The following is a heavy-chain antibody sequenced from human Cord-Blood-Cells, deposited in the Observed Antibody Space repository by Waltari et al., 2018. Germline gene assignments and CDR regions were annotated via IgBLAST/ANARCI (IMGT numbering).Heavy chain of an antibody. D-gene: IGHD3-16*01. CDR3: ARMGDYAFDI. Sequence: QLQLQESGPGLVKPSETLSLTCTVSGGSISSSSYYWGWIRQPPVKGLEWVGSIYYSGSTYYKPSLKSRVTVSVDTSKNQFSLKLSSVTAADTAVYYCARMGDYAFDIWGQGTMVTVSS. CDR2: IYYSGST. J-gene: IGHJ3*02. V-gene: IGHV4-39*01. CDR1: GGSISSSSYY.